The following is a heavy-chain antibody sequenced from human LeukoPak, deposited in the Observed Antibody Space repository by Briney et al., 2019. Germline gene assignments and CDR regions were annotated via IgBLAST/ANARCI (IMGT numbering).Heavy chain of an antibody. Sequence: PSETLSLTCTVSGGSISSGGYYWSWIRQHPGKGLDRIGYIYYSGSTYSNPSLKSRLTMSVDISKNQFSLKLSSVTAADTAVYYCARGVKGLRGAFDIWGQGTMVTVSS. CDR2: IYYSGST. CDR3: ARGVKGLRGAFDI. D-gene: IGHD3-10*01. V-gene: IGHV4-31*03. CDR1: GGSISSGGYY. J-gene: IGHJ3*02.